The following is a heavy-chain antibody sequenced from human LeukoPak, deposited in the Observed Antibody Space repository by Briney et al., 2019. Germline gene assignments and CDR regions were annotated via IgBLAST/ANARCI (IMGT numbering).Heavy chain of an antibody. D-gene: IGHD6-6*01. CDR2: ISYDGSNK. CDR1: GFSFSNAW. J-gene: IGHJ6*03. Sequence: GGSLRLSCAASGFSFSNAWMNWARQVPGKGLEGVALISYDGSNKHYADSVKGRFTISRDNSKNTLYLQMNSLRAEDTAVYYCARAHLSSSSTDYMEVWGKGTTVTVSS. V-gene: IGHV3-30*03. CDR3: ARAHLSSSSTDYMEV.